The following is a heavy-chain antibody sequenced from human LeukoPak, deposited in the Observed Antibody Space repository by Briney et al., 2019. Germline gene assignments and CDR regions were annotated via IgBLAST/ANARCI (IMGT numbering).Heavy chain of an antibody. Sequence: GGSLRLSCAASGFTFSSYSMNWVRQAPGKGLEWVSSISSSGTYIYYADSLKGRCTISRDNAKNSLYLQMNSLRAEDTAVYFCAGDGAFYDSSGYYYGDWGQGTLVTVSS. CDR3: AGDGAFYDSSGYYYGD. D-gene: IGHD3-22*01. CDR2: ISSSGTYI. V-gene: IGHV3-21*01. J-gene: IGHJ4*02. CDR1: GFTFSSYS.